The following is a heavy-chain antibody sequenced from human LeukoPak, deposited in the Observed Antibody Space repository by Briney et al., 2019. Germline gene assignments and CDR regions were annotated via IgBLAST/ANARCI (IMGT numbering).Heavy chain of an antibody. CDR1: GLTFSLYW. D-gene: IGHD3-22*01. J-gene: IGHJ3*02. V-gene: IGHV3-7*01. CDR3: ARYYYESRGGNDAFDI. Sequence: GGSLRLSCAASGLTFSLYWMNWVRQAPGKGLEWVANIKQDGSEKYYVDSVKGRFTISRDNAKNSLYLQMNSLRAEDTAVYYCARYYYESRGGNDAFDIWGLGTMVTVSS. CDR2: IKQDGSEK.